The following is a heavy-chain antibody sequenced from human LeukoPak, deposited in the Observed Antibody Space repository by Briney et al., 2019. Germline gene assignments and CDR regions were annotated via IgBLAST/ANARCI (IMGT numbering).Heavy chain of an antibody. J-gene: IGHJ4*02. D-gene: IGHD3-9*01. CDR2: INPNNGGT. CDR1: GYTFTGFW. CDR3: ARDRITATYYDILTGSRGLDY. Sequence: ASVKVSCKASGYTFTGFWIHWVRQAPGQGFEWMGWINPNNGGTNYAQKFQGRVTMTRDTSTSTVYMELRSLRSDDTAVYYCARDRITATYYDILTGSRGLDYWGQGTLVTVSS. V-gene: IGHV1-2*02.